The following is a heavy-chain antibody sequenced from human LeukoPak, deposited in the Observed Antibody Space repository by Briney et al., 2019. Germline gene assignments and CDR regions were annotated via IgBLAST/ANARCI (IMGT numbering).Heavy chain of an antibody. V-gene: IGHV3-23*01. J-gene: IGHJ4*02. CDR3: ASGPPFLKYFDY. Sequence: PGGSLRLSCAASGFTFSTYVMNWFRQAPGKRLYVVSTISVGAEYIFYADSVKGRFTISRDDSNNALYLQMHSLRAEDTALYYCASGPPFLKYFDYWGQGTLVTVSS. D-gene: IGHD3-3*01. CDR1: GFTFSTYV. CDR2: ISVGAEYI.